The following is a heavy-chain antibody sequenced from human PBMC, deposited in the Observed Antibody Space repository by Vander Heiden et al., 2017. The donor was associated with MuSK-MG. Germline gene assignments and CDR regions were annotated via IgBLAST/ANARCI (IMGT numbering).Heavy chain of an antibody. CDR1: GYTLNSYG. CDR2: INTYTGDT. J-gene: IGHJ4*02. D-gene: IGHD2-2*01. CDR3: ATYTSSWGGYFDY. Sequence: QVVQSGPEVKKTGASVKVSCTASGYTLNSYGLTWVRQAPGQGLEWMGWINTYTGDTNYAQRLQGRVTITTDTSTSTAYMELRSLRSDDTAVYYCATYTSSWGGYFDYWGQVTLVTVSS. V-gene: IGHV1-18*01.